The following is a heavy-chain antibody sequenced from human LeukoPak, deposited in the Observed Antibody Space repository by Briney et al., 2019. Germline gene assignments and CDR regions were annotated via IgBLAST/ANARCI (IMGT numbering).Heavy chain of an antibody. CDR3: ALVGVALDY. Sequence: ASVKVSCKASGYTFIGYNMHWVRQAPGQGLEWMGWINPNSGGTNYAQSFQGRVTMTRDTSISTAYMELSRLRSDDTAIYYCALVGVALDYWGQGTLVTVSS. V-gene: IGHV1-2*02. D-gene: IGHD6-6*01. CDR2: INPNSGGT. J-gene: IGHJ4*02. CDR1: GYTFIGYN.